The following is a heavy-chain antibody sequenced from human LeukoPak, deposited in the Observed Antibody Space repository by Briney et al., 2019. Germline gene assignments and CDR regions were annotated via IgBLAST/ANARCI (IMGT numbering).Heavy chain of an antibody. Sequence: SVKVSCKASGGTFSSYTISWVRQAPGHGREWMGRIIPILGIANYAQKFQGRVTITADKSTSTAYMELSSLRSEDTAVYYCARGPGLGDWFDPWGQGTLVTVSS. V-gene: IGHV1-69*02. CDR3: ARGPGLGDWFDP. J-gene: IGHJ5*02. D-gene: IGHD3-10*01. CDR2: IIPILGIA. CDR1: GGTFSSYT.